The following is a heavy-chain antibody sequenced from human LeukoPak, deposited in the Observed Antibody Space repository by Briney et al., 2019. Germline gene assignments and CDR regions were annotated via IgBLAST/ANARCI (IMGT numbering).Heavy chain of an antibody. CDR1: GFTFISYW. CDR3: AKILGESPRWFDP. Sequence: GSLRLSCAASGFTFISYWMNWARQAPGKGLEWVASINHNGNVNYYVDSVKGRFTISRDNAKNSLYLQMNSLRADDTAVYYCAKILGESPRWFDPWGQGTLVTVSS. J-gene: IGHJ5*02. CDR2: INHNGNVN. D-gene: IGHD3-10*01. V-gene: IGHV3-7*01.